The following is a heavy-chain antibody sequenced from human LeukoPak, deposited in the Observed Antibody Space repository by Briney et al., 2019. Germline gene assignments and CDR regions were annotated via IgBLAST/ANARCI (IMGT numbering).Heavy chain of an antibody. D-gene: IGHD5-18*01. V-gene: IGHV3-30*18. Sequence: PGGSLRLSRGASGFTFRSYNIHWVRQAPGKGLEWVAVISYDGNQKYYVDSVKGRLTISRDNSENTLYLQMNSLRAEDTAVYYCAKEGSSGYVFDFWGQGTLVTVSS. CDR2: ISYDGNQK. J-gene: IGHJ4*02. CDR1: GFTFRSYN. CDR3: AKEGSSGYVFDF.